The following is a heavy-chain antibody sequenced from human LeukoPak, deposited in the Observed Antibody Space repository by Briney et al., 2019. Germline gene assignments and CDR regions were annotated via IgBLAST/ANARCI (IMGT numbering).Heavy chain of an antibody. V-gene: IGHV4-34*01. J-gene: IGHJ5*02. D-gene: IGHD6-6*01. CDR3: ARELGARPPHWFDP. Sequence: SETLSLTCAVYGGSFSGYYWSWIRQPPGKGLEWIGEINHSGSTNYNPSLRSRVTISVDTSKNQFSLKLSSVTAADTAEYYCARELGARPPHWFDPWGQGTLVTVSS. CDR1: GGSFSGYY. CDR2: INHSGST.